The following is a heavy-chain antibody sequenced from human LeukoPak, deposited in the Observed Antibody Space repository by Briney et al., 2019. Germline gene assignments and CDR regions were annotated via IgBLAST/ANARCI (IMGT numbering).Heavy chain of an antibody. D-gene: IGHD3-22*01. Sequence: PGGSLRLSCAASGFTFSYAWMSWVRQAPGKGLEWVGLIKSKIDGGTTDYAAPVKGRLTISRDDSKNTLYMQMNSLKTEDTAVYYCSTDGSSGYRPFDSWGQGTLVTVSS. V-gene: IGHV3-15*01. CDR3: STDGSSGYRPFDS. J-gene: IGHJ4*02. CDR1: GFTFSYAW. CDR2: IKSKIDGGTT.